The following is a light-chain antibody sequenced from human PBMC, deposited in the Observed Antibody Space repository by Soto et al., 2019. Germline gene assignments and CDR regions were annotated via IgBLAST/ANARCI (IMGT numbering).Light chain of an antibody. J-gene: IGKJ5*01. V-gene: IGKV3-11*01. CDR3: QQRSNCPPVIT. Sequence: EIVLTQSPATLSLSPGERATLSCRASQTFSSHFVWYQQKPGQAPTLLIYDESKRATGIPARISSRGPGTDFTLSISSLEPVDFAVYYCQQRSNCPPVITFGQGTRLEIK. CDR1: QTFSSH. CDR2: DES.